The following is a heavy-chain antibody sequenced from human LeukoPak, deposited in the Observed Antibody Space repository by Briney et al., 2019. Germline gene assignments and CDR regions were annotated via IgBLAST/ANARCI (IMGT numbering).Heavy chain of an antibody. Sequence: SETLSLTCAVSGGSISSDNWWSWVRQAPGTGLEWIGEIYYSGSTNYNPSLKSRVTISVDKSKNQFSLNLKSVTAADTAVYYCARVVVITFGGVIVNPYYYYMDVWGKGTTVTISS. V-gene: IGHV4-4*02. J-gene: IGHJ6*03. CDR1: GGSISSDNW. CDR3: ARVVVITFGGVIVNPYYYYMDV. D-gene: IGHD3-16*02. CDR2: IYYSGST.